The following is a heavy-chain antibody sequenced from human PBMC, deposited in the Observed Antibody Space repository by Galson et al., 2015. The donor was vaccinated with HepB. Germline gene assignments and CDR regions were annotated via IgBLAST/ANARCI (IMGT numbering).Heavy chain of an antibody. J-gene: IGHJ6*02. CDR1: GFTFSSYW. V-gene: IGHV7-4-1*02. CDR3: AREPAPPDYDYVWGSPCDGMDA. CDR2: INTNTGNP. D-gene: IGHD3-16*01. Sequence: SCAASGFTFSSYWMSWVRQAPGQGLEWMGWINTNTGNPTYAQGFTRRFIFSLDTSVSTSYLQISSLKAEDTAVYYCAREPAPPDYDYVWGSPCDGMDAWGQGTTVTVSS.